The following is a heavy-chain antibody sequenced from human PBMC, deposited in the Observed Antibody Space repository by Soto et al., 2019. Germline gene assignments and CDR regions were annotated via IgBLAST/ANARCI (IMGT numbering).Heavy chain of an antibody. J-gene: IGHJ6*02. V-gene: IGHV3-13*04. Sequence: GGSLRLSWVASGFSFSDYDMHWVRRVPGRGLEWVSAIGAARDPYYLGSVKGRFSISRENAKTSVYLRMNDLRAGESVLYYGARAYTGRLPRPADYYYVREVWGQGTT. CDR2: IGAARDP. D-gene: IGHD2-2*02. CDR1: GFSFSDYD. CDR3: ARAYTGRLPRPADYYYVREV.